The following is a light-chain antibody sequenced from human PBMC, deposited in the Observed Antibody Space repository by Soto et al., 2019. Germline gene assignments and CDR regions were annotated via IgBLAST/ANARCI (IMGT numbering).Light chain of an antibody. CDR3: LQHNSYPFT. Sequence: EIVMTQSPATLSVSPGESATLSCRASQSISGNLAWYQQKPGLAPRLLIYHTSTRATGVPARFSGSGSGTEFSLTISSLQSEDFATYYCLQHNSYPFTFGPGTKVDIK. V-gene: IGKV3-15*01. CDR1: QSISGN. CDR2: HTS. J-gene: IGKJ3*01.